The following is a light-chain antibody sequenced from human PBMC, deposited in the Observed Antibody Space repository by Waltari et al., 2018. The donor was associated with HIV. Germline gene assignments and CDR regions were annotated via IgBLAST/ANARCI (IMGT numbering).Light chain of an antibody. CDR1: QSVGTS. CDR3: QQADSFPHT. Sequence: MTQSPSSVSASVGDRVSISCRASQSVGTSVAWYQQKPGRTPKLIIFEASRLQPGVPSRFSGSGSGTYFTLTISSLQPEDLATYYCQQADSFPHTFGQGT. V-gene: IGKV1-12*01. CDR2: EAS. J-gene: IGKJ2*01.